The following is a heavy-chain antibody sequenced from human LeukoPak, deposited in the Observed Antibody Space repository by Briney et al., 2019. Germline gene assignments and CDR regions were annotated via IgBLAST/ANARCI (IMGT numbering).Heavy chain of an antibody. CDR2: IKCDGSER. CDR3: SLIDY. D-gene: IGHD3-10*01. J-gene: IGHJ4*02. V-gene: IGHV3-52*01. Sequence: GGSLRLSCAASGFTFSSSWMHWVCQAPEKGLEWVADIKCDGSERYYVDSVKGRLTISRDNAKNSLYLQVNSLRAEDIRSGSYSLIDYWGQGTLVTVSS. CDR1: GFTFSSSW.